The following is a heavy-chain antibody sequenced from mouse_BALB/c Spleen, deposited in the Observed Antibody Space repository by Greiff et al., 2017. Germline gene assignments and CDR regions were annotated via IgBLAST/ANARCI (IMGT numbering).Heavy chain of an antibody. D-gene: IGHD2-1*01. V-gene: IGHV5-17*02. CDR2: ISSGSSTI. Sequence: EVKVVESGGGLVQPGGSRKLSCAASGFTFSSFGMHWVRQAPEKGLEWVAYISSGSSTIYYADTVKGRFTISRDNPKNTLFLQMTSLRSEDTAMYYCARLGFDGNYAWFAYWGQGTLVTVSA. CDR1: GFTFSSFG. J-gene: IGHJ3*01. CDR3: ARLGFDGNYAWFAY.